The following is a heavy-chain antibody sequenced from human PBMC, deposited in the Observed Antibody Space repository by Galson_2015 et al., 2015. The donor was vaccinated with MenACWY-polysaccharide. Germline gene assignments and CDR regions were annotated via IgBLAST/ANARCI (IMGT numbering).Heavy chain of an antibody. CDR1: GFTFSSYA. CDR2: ISYDGSNK. CDR3: ARDYCSRTSCSDMDV. J-gene: IGHJ6*02. Sequence: SLRLSCAASGFTFSSYAIHWVRQAPGTGLEWVAVISYDGSNKYYGDSVKGRFTISRDNSENTALLQMNSLRAEDTALYYCARDYCSRTSCSDMDVWGQGTTVTVSS. V-gene: IGHV3-30*04. D-gene: IGHD2-2*01.